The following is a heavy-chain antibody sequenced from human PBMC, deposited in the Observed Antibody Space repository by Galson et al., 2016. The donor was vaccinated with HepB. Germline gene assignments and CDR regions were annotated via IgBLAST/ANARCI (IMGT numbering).Heavy chain of an antibody. V-gene: IGHV3-30*04. CDR3: ASDPRVLGYCYTTTCDWFGP. D-gene: IGHD2-2*01. CDR1: GFTFSNYA. J-gene: IGHJ5*02. CDR2: IEHDGNIK. Sequence: LRLSCAVSGFTFSNYAMHWVRQAPGKGLEWVTVIEHDGNIKYYADSVKGRFTVSRDDSNSTLYLQMNSLRGDDTALYYCASDPRVLGYCYTTTCDWFGPWGQGTLVIVSS.